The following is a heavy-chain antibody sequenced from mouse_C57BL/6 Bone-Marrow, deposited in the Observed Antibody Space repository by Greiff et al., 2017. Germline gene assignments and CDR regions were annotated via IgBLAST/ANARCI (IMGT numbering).Heavy chain of an antibody. CDR3: ATLYYGNYGGFAY. J-gene: IGHJ3*01. CDR1: GYTFTSYG. Sequence: QVHVKQSGAELARPGASVKLSCKASGYTFTSYGISWVKQRTGQGLEWIGEIYPRSGNTYYNEKFQGKATLTADKSSSTAYMELRSLTSEDSAVYFCATLYYGNYGGFAYWGQGTLVTVAA. V-gene: IGHV1-81*01. CDR2: IYPRSGNT. D-gene: IGHD2-1*01.